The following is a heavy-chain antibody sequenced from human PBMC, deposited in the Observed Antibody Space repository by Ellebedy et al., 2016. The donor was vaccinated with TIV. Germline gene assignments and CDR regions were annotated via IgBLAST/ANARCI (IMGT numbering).Heavy chain of an antibody. CDR3: TRDGGRAYAMDV. J-gene: IGHJ6*02. CDR1: GFAISRSG. CDR2: NNAYDNAI. V-gene: IGHV3-48*02. D-gene: IGHD2-2*01. Sequence: GESLKISXAASGFAISRSGMNWVRQAPGKGLEWVAHNNAYDNAIFYADSVRGRFPISRDTSLYLQMNSLRDEDTAVYYCTRDGGRAYAMDVWGQGTTVIVSS.